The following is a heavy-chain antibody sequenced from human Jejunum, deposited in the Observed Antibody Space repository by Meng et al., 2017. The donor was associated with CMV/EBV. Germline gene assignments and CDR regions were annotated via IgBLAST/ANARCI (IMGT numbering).Heavy chain of an antibody. CDR3: ARLGASLSFDY. CDR2: IHPANGGT. CDR1: RYTFTAYY. Sequence: GKTSRYTFTAYYMTWVRQAPGQGLEWMGRIHPANGGTTYAQKFQRRIALTRDPSISTAYLALSSLKSDDTAMYYCARLGASLSFDYWGQGTLVTVSS. J-gene: IGHJ4*02. V-gene: IGHV1-2*06.